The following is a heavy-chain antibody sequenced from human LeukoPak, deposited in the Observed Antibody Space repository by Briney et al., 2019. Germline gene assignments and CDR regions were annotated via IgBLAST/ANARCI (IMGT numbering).Heavy chain of an antibody. D-gene: IGHD1-26*01. CDR3: ARGAYSGSYYGYYYYYYMDV. V-gene: IGHV3-48*01. Sequence: PGGSLRLSCAASGFTFSSYNMNWVRQAPGKGLEWVSYISDSSTTIYYADSVKGRFTISRDNAKNSLYLQMNSLKTEDTAVYYCARGAYSGSYYGYYYYYYMDVWGKGTTVTVSS. CDR1: GFTFSSYN. CDR2: ISDSSTTI. J-gene: IGHJ6*03.